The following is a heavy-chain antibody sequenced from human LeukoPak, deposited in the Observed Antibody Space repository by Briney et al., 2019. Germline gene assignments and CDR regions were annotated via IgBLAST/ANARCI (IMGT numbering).Heavy chain of an antibody. V-gene: IGHV3-30*03. Sequence: PGKSLRLSCAASGFTFSSYGMHWVRQAPGKGLEWVAVISYDGSSKYYIDSVKGRFTISRDNSKNTLHLQMNSLRAEDTAVYYCARGENSKTYPVSGYWGQGTLVTVSS. CDR3: ARGENSKTYPVSGY. CDR2: ISYDGSSK. D-gene: IGHD2/OR15-2a*01. CDR1: GFTFSSYG. J-gene: IGHJ4*02.